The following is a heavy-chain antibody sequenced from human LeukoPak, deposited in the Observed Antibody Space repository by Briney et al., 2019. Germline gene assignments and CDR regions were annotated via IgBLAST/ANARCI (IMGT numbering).Heavy chain of an antibody. CDR1: GFTFSSYG. V-gene: IGHV3-30*18. CDR2: ISYDGSNK. J-gene: IGHJ3*02. Sequence: PGGSLRLSCAASGFTFSSYGMHWVRQAPGKGLEWVAVISYDGSNKYYADSVKGRFTISRDNSKNTLYLQMNSLRAEDTAVYYCAKPFSMDTAMDAFDIWGQGTMVTVSS. CDR3: AKPFSMDTAMDAFDI. D-gene: IGHD5-18*01.